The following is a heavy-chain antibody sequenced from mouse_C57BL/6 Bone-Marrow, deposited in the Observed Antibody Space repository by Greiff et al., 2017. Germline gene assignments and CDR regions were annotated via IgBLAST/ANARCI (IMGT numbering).Heavy chain of an antibody. CDR1: GFTFSDYY. D-gene: IGHD2-4*01. J-gene: IGHJ2*01. CDR2: ISNGGGST. CDR3: ATNYDYDGHYFDY. Sequence: EVKVVESGGGLVQPGGSLKLSCAASGFTFSDYYMYWVRQTPEKRLEWVAYISNGGGSTYYPDTVKGRFTISRDNAKNTLYLQMSRLKSEDTAMYYCATNYDYDGHYFDYWGQGTTLTVSS. V-gene: IGHV5-12*01.